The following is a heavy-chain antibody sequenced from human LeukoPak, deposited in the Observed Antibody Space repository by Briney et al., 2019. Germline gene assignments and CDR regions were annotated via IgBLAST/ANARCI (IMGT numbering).Heavy chain of an antibody. CDR1: GGSITSHY. J-gene: IGHJ4*02. D-gene: IGHD2-15*01. Sequence: SETLSLTCSVSGGSITSHYWSWIRQPPGKGLEWIGYIYFSGSTNYNPSLTSRVTISVDTSKNQFSLRLSSVTAADTAVYYCESGDIDWGQGTLVTVSS. CDR2: IYFSGST. CDR3: ESGDID. V-gene: IGHV4-59*11.